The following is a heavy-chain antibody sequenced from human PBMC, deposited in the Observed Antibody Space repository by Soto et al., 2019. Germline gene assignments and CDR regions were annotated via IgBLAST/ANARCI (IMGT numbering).Heavy chain of an antibody. V-gene: IGHV4-30-4*08. CDR3: VRTPDI. CDR1: GGSISSGDYY. J-gene: IGHJ3*02. Sequence: PSETLSLTCTVSGGSISSGDYYWSWIRQLPGKDLEWIAYIYYNGSTYYTPSLKSRATISLDTSRNQFFLNLSSVTAADTAVYYCVRTPDIWGQGTMVTVSS. CDR2: IYYNGST.